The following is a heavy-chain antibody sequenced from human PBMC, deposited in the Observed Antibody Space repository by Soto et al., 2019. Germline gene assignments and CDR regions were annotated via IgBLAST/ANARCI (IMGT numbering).Heavy chain of an antibody. CDR3: ARDNGYYDF. CDR1: GYTFSSYS. D-gene: IGHD2-8*01. J-gene: IGHJ4*02. Sequence: QIQMVQSGAEVKQPGASVKISGKTSGYTFSSYSINWVRQAPGQGLEWMAWISTTSGNTHYAERVQGRVTVTLDKSARTAFMEMWGLTSDDTAVYFCARDNGYYDFWGQGTLVTVSS. V-gene: IGHV1-18*01. CDR2: ISTTSGNT.